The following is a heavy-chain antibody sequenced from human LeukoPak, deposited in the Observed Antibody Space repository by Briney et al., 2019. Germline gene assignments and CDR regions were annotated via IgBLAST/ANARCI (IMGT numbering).Heavy chain of an antibody. CDR1: GFTFDDYA. CDR2: ISWNSGSI. V-gene: IGHV3-9*03. D-gene: IGHD6-13*01. J-gene: IGHJ3*02. CDR3: ARGGRYSSSWYGDAFDI. Sequence: QSGGSLRLSCAASGFTFDDYAMHWVRQAPGKGLEWVSGISWNSGSIGYADSVKGRFTISRDNAKNSLYLQMNSLRAEDMALYYCARGGRYSSSWYGDAFDIWGQGTMVTVSS.